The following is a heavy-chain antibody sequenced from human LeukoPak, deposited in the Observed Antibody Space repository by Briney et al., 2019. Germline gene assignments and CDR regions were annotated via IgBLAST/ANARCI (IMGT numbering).Heavy chain of an antibody. J-gene: IGHJ3*02. CDR2: IRYDGSNK. D-gene: IGHD4-23*01. CDR1: GFTFSSYG. CDR3: AKDGNWAFDI. Sequence: GGSLRLSCAASGFTFSSYGMHWVHQAPGKGLEWVAFIRYDGSNKYYADSVKGRFTISRDNSKNTLYLQMNSLRAEDTAVYYCAKDGNWAFDIWGQGTMVTVSS. V-gene: IGHV3-30*02.